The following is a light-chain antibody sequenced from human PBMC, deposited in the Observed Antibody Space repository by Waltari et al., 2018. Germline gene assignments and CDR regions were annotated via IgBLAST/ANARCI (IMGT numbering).Light chain of an antibody. CDR2: DDS. CDR3: QVWDSSSDHFWV. J-gene: IGLJ3*02. CDR1: SIGSKS. V-gene: IGLV3-21*03. Sequence: SYVLTQPPSVSVAPGKTARITWGGNSIGSKSVHWYQQKPGQAPVLVVYDDSDRPSGIPERFSGSNSGNTATLTISRVEAGDEADYYCQVWDSSSDHFWVFGGGTKLTVL.